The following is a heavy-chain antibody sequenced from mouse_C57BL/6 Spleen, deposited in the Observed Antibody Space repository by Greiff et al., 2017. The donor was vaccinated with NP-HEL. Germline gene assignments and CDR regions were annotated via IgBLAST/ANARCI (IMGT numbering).Heavy chain of an antibody. J-gene: IGHJ1*03. V-gene: IGHV1-59*01. CDR2: IDPSDSYT. D-gene: IGHD1-1*01. Sequence: QVQLQQPGAELVRPGTSVKLSCKASGYTFTSYWMHWVKQRPGQGLEWIGVIDPSDSYTNYNQKFKGKATLTVDTSSSTAYMQLSSLTSEDSAVYYCARQTRLLLYWYFDVWGTGTTVTVSS. CDR1: GYTFTSYW. CDR3: ARQTRLLLYWYFDV.